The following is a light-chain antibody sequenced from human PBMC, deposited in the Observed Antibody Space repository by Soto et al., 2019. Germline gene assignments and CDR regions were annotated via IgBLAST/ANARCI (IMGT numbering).Light chain of an antibody. CDR3: SSYTSSSTVV. CDR2: DVS. V-gene: IGLV2-14*01. CDR1: SSDVGGYNY. J-gene: IGLJ2*01. Sequence: QSARTQPASVSGSPGQSITISCTGTSSDVGGYNYVSWYQQHPGKAPKLMIFDVSNRPSEVSNRFSGSRSGNTASLTISGLQAEDEADYYCSSYTSSSTVVFGGGTKVTVL.